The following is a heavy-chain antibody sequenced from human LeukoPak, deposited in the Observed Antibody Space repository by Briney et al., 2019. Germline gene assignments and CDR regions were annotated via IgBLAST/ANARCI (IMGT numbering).Heavy chain of an antibody. CDR3: ARVGTSYTYGMDV. D-gene: IGHD2-2*01. V-gene: IGHV4-59*01. J-gene: IGHJ6*02. CDR2: IYYSGST. CDR1: GGSISSYY. Sequence: SETLSLTCTVSGGSISSYYWSWIRQPPGKGLEWIGYIYYSGSTNYNPSLKSRVTISVDTSKNQFSPKLSSVTAADTAVHYCARVGTSYTYGMDVWGQGTTVTVSS.